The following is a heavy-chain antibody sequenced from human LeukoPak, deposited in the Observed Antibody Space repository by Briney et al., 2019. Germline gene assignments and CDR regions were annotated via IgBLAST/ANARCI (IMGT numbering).Heavy chain of an antibody. D-gene: IGHD3-10*01. CDR3: ARDTYYYGSGSSSGRYYYYMDV. Sequence: SETLSLTCTVSGGSISSYYWSWIRQPPGKGLEWIGYIYYSGSTNYNPSLKSRVTISVDTSKNQFSLKLSSVTAADTVVYYCARDTYYYGSGSSSGRYYYYMDVWGKGTTVTVSS. V-gene: IGHV4-59*12. CDR2: IYYSGST. J-gene: IGHJ6*03. CDR1: GGSISSYY.